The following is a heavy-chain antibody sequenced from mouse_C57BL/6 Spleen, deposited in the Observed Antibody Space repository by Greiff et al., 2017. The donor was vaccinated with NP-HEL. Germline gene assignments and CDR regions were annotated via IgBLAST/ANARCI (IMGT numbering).Heavy chain of an antibody. CDR3: ARKRRGNDYDGYYAMDY. Sequence: QVQLQQSGPGLVQPSQRLSITCTVSGFSLTSYGVHWVRQSPGKGLEWLGVIWSGGSTDYNAAFISRLSISKDNSKSQVFFKMNSLQADDTAIYYCARKRRGNDYDGYYAMDYWGQGTSVTVSS. J-gene: IGHJ4*01. D-gene: IGHD2-4*01. CDR1: GFSLTSYG. CDR2: IWSGGST. V-gene: IGHV2-2*01.